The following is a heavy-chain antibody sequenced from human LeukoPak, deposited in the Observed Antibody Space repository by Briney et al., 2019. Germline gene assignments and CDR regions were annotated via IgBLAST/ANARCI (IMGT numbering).Heavy chain of an antibody. CDR3: ASLLTGYSYGFLGY. J-gene: IGHJ4*02. D-gene: IGHD5-18*01. CDR1: GGSISSGSYY. Sequence: SQTLSLTCTVSGGSISSGSYYWSWIRQPAGKRLEWIGHIYRSGSTNYNPSLKSRVTISVDTSKNQFSLKLSSVTAADTAVYYCASLLTGYSYGFLGYWGQGTLVTVSS. V-gene: IGHV4-61*09. CDR2: IYRSGST.